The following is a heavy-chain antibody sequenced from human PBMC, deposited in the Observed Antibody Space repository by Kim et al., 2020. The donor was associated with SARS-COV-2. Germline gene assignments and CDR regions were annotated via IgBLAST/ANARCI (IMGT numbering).Heavy chain of an antibody. J-gene: IGHJ6*02. CDR2: IGTAGDT. CDR1: GFTFSSYD. Sequence: GGSLRLSCAASGFTFSSYDMHWVRQATGKGLEWVSAIGTAGDTYYPGSVKGRFTISRENAKNSLHLQMNSLRAGDTAVYYCARAIAAAEHPNYYYYYGMDVWGQGTTVTVSS. D-gene: IGHD6-13*01. V-gene: IGHV3-13*01. CDR3: ARAIAAAEHPNYYYYYGMDV.